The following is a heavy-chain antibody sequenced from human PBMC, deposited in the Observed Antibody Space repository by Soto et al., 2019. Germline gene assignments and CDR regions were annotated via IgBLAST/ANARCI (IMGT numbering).Heavy chain of an antibody. D-gene: IGHD3-3*01. V-gene: IGHV3-23*01. CDR1: GFTFSSYA. Sequence: EVQLLESGGGLVQPGGSLRLSCAASGFTFSSYAMSWVRQAPGKGLEWVSAISGSGGSTYYADSVKGRFTISRDNSKNTLDLQLNSLRAEDTAVYYCAKGHTYYDFWSGYSHYYYYYGMDVWGQGTTVTVSS. CDR3: AKGHTYYDFWSGYSHYYYYYGMDV. CDR2: ISGSGGST. J-gene: IGHJ6*02.